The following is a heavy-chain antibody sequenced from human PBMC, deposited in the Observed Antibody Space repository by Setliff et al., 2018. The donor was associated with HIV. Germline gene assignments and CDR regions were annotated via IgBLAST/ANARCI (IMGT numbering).Heavy chain of an antibody. CDR2: INPNSGGT. D-gene: IGHD2-15*01. J-gene: IGHJ6*03. CDR1: GYTFSAYH. Sequence: ASVKVSCKASGYTFSAYHMHWARQAPGQGLEWMGWINPNSGGTHYAQKFQGRITMTRDTSISTAYMELSRLRSDDTAVYYCARDGRYCSGGSCFTNRASYYYYYMDVWGKGTTVTVSS. CDR3: ARDGRYCSGGSCFTNRASYYYYYMDV. V-gene: IGHV1-2*02.